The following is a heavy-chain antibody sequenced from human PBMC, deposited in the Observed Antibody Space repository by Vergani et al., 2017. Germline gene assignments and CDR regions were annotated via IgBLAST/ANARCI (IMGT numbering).Heavy chain of an antibody. J-gene: IGHJ6*01. D-gene: IGHD6-19*01. Sequence: EVQLVQSGAEVKKPGESLRISCKGSGYSFTSYWISWVRQMPGKGLEWMVRIDPSDSYTNYSPSFQGHVTISADKSISTAYLQWSSLKASDTAMYYCARQVAVAGKWWVPYYYYVIDGWREGTTLTASS. CDR3: ARQVAVAGKWWVPYYYYVIDG. CDR1: GYSFTSYW. V-gene: IGHV5-10-1*01. CDR2: IDPSDSYT.